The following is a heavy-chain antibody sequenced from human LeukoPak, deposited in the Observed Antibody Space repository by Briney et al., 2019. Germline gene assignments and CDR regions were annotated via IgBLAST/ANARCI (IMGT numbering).Heavy chain of an antibody. CDR1: GFTVSSNF. CDR3: ATGYSSGWYFYFQH. V-gene: IGHV3-66*01. Sequence: GGSLRLSCAASGFTVSSNFMSWVRQAPGKGLEWVSVIYSGGRTNYADSVKGRFTISRDSSKNTLYLQMNSLRVEDTAVYYCATGYSSGWYFYFQHWGQGSLVSVSS. J-gene: IGHJ1*01. D-gene: IGHD6-19*01. CDR2: IYSGGRT.